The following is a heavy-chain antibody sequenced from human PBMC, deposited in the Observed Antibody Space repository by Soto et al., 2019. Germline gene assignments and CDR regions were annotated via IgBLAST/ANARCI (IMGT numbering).Heavy chain of an antibody. J-gene: IGHJ4*02. CDR2: ISAYNGNT. CDR1: GYTFTSYG. Sequence: ASVKVSCKASGYTFTSYGISWVRQAPGQGLEWVGWISAYNGNTNYAQKLQGRVTMTTDTSTSTAYMELRSLRSDDTAVYYCARDLSRITMVRGVETNFDYWGQGTLLTVSS. D-gene: IGHD3-10*01. CDR3: ARDLSRITMVRGVETNFDY. V-gene: IGHV1-18*01.